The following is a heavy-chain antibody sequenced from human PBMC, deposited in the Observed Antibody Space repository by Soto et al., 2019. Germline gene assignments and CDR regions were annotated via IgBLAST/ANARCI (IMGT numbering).Heavy chain of an antibody. CDR3: AKVQYYYDSSGYLFDY. V-gene: IGHV3-30*18. D-gene: IGHD3-22*01. Sequence: QVQLVESGGGVVQPGRSLRLSCAASGFTFSSYGMHWVRQAPGKGLEWVAVISYDGSNKYYADSVKSRFTISRDNSKNTLYLQMNSLRAEDTAVYYCAKVQYYYDSSGYLFDYWGQGTLVTVSS. CDR1: GFTFSSYG. CDR2: ISYDGSNK. J-gene: IGHJ4*02.